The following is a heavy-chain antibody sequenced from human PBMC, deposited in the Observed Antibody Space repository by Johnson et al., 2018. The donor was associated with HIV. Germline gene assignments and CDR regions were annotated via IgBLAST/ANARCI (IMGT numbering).Heavy chain of an antibody. Sequence: MLLVESGGGLVQPGGSLRLSCAASRITFSRYWMTWVRQAPGQGLEWVATLRQDGSGKYYVDLGKVRFTISRDNAKNSLYLQMNSLGAEDTAVYYCARDSGSYQGAFDIWGQGTMVTVSS. V-gene: IGHV3-7*01. D-gene: IGHD1-26*01. CDR2: LRQDGSGK. CDR3: ARDSGSYQGAFDI. J-gene: IGHJ3*02. CDR1: RITFSRYW.